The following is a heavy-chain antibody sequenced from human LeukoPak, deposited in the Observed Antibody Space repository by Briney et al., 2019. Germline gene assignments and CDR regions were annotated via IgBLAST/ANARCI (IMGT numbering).Heavy chain of an antibody. CDR1: GFTFSNYA. Sequence: GGSLRLSCAASGFTFSNYAMSWVRRAPGKGLEWVSVISGSGGSTDYADSVKGRFTISRDNPKNTLYLQMNSLRAEDTAVYFCAKRGVVIRVILVGFHKEAYYFESWGQGALVTVSS. D-gene: IGHD3/OR15-3a*01. J-gene: IGHJ4*02. V-gene: IGHV3-23*01. CDR2: ISGSGGST. CDR3: AKRGVVIRVILVGFHKEAYYFES.